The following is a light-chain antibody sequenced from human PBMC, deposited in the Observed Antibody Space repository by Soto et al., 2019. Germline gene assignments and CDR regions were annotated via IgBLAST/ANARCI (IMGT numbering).Light chain of an antibody. CDR2: DAS. V-gene: IGKV1-39*01. CDR3: QQSYSTPLT. Sequence: DIQMTQSPSSLSASVGDRVTITCRASQSISSYLNWYQQKPGKAPKLLIYDASSLQSGVPSRFSGSGSGTDFTLTISNLQPEDFATYYCQQSYSTPLTFGGGNKVEIK. CDR1: QSISSY. J-gene: IGKJ4*01.